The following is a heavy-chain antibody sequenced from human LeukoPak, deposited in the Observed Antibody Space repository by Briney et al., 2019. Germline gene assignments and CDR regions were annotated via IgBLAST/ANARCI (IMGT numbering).Heavy chain of an antibody. J-gene: IGHJ5*02. Sequence: GASVKVSCKASGYTFTGYYMHWVRQAPGQRLEWMGWINPNSGGTNYAQKFQGRVTMTRDTSISTAYMELSRLRSDDTAVYYCAREAPKWIQLRRNWFDPWGQGTLVTVSS. CDR2: INPNSGGT. CDR3: AREAPKWIQLRRNWFDP. D-gene: IGHD5-18*01. V-gene: IGHV1-2*02. CDR1: GYTFTGYY.